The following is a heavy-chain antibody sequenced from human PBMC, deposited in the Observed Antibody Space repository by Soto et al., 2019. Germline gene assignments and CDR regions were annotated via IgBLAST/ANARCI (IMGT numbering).Heavy chain of an antibody. J-gene: IGHJ6*02. CDR2: IIPIFGTA. Sequence: ASVKVSCKASGGTFSSYAISWVRQAPGQGLEWMGGIIPIFGTANYAQKFQGRVTITADESTSTAYMELSSLRSEDTAVFYCARGVTATPYYYYYYGMDVWGQGTTVTVSS. D-gene: IGHD2-21*02. CDR1: GGTFSSYA. CDR3: ARGVTATPYYYYYYGMDV. V-gene: IGHV1-69*13.